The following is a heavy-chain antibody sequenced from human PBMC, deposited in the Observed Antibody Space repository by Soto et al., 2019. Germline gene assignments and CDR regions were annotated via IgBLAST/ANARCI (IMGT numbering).Heavy chain of an antibody. CDR1: GFTFSSSA. J-gene: IGHJ5*02. D-gene: IGHD5-18*01. Sequence: EVQLLDSGGGLVQPGGSLRLSCAASGFTFSSSAMSWVRQAPGKGLEWVSAVSGSGGTTSYADSVRGSFTISRDNSKNTLYLKMNSLSAEDTAIYFCARFTVDTIVTSVWCHYLDPWGQGTLGSVSS. V-gene: IGHV3-23*01. CDR3: ARFTVDTIVTSVWCHYLDP. CDR2: VSGSGGTT.